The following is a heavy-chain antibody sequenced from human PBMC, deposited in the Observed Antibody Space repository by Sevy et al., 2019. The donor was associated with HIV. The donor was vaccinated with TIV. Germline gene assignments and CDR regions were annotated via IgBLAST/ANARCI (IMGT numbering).Heavy chain of an antibody. CDR2: ISAYNGDT. CDR1: GYTFTSYG. Sequence: ASVKVSCKASGYTFTSYGISWVRQAPGQGLEWMGWISAYNGDTNYAQKLQGRVTMTTDTSTSTAYMELTSLRSDDTAVYFCVRGYYDFWSGYYRRDAFDSWGQGTRVTVSS. V-gene: IGHV1-18*01. J-gene: IGHJ3*02. D-gene: IGHD3-3*01. CDR3: VRGYYDFWSGYYRRDAFDS.